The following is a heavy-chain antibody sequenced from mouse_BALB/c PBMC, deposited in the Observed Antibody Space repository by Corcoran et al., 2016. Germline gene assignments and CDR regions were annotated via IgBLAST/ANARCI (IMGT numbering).Heavy chain of an antibody. D-gene: IGHD2-4*01. CDR3: ASMITYYFDY. J-gene: IGHJ2*01. CDR1: GYTFTSYV. Sequence: EVQLQQSGPEPVKPGASVKMSSKASGYTFTSYVMHWVKQKPGQGLEWIGYINPYNDGTKYNEKFKGKATLTSDKSSSTAYMELSSLTSEDSAVYYCASMITYYFDYWGQGTTLTVSS. V-gene: IGHV1S136*01. CDR2: INPYNDGT.